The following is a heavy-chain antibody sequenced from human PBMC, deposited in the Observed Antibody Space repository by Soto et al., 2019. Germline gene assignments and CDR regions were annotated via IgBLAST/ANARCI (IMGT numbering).Heavy chain of an antibody. J-gene: IGHJ6*02. V-gene: IGHV4-31*03. CDR2: IYYSGSN. CDR1: GGSISSGGYY. Sequence: SETLSLTCTVSGGSISSGGYYWSWIRQHPGKGLEWIGYIYYSGSNYYNPSLRRRVTISADKSISTAYLQWSSLKASDTAMYYCARTSMQSRGYSYGHGGMDVWGQGTTVTVSS. D-gene: IGHD5-18*01. CDR3: ARTSMQSRGYSYGHGGMDV.